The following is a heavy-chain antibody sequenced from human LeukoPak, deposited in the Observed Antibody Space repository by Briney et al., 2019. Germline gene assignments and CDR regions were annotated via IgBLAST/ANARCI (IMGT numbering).Heavy chain of an antibody. D-gene: IGHD4-17*01. Sequence: SETLSLTCAVSGGSFSGYYWGWIRQPPGKGLEWIGEINHSGSTYYNPSLKSRVTISLDTSKNQFSLNVSSVTAADTSVYYCARRRRIYGDYFVRAFDIWGQGTMVTVSS. J-gene: IGHJ3*02. V-gene: IGHV4-34*01. CDR2: INHSGST. CDR1: GGSFSGYY. CDR3: ARRRRIYGDYFVRAFDI.